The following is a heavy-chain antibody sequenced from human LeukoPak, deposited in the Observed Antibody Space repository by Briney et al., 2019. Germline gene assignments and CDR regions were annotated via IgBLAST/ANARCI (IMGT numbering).Heavy chain of an antibody. V-gene: IGHV3-7*01. Sequence: GGSLKLSCAASGFSFSTYWMSWVRQAPGKGLEWVANIKQDGNEKYYADSVKGRFTISRDNAKNSLYLQMNSLRAEDTAVYYCARGPDYGDYRFDYWGQGTLVTVSS. CDR3: ARGPDYGDYRFDY. J-gene: IGHJ4*02. D-gene: IGHD4-17*01. CDR1: GFSFSTYW. CDR2: IKQDGNEK.